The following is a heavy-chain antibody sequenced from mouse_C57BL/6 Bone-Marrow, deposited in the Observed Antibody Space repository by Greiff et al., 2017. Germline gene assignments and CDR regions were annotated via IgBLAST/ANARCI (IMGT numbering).Heavy chain of an antibody. CDR1: GYTFTSYW. V-gene: IGHV1-74*01. CDR3: AISYSNYWYFDV. J-gene: IGHJ1*03. D-gene: IGHD2-5*01. Sequence: QVQLQQPGAELVKPGASVKVSCKASGYTFTSYWMHWVKPRPGQGLEWIGRIHPSDSDTNYNQKFKGKATLTVDKSSSTAYMQLSSLTSEDSAVYCCAISYSNYWYFDVWGTGTTVTVSS. CDR2: IHPSDSDT.